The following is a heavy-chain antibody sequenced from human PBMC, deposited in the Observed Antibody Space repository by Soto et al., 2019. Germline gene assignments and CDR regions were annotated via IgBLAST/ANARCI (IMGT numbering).Heavy chain of an antibody. CDR3: MTPGNADHSDY. V-gene: IGHV3-30*03. CDR2: ISHDGSSM. CDR1: GIFFSSYG. Sequence: QVQLVESGGGVVQAGRSLRLSCAVSGIFFSSYGMHWVRQAPGKGLEWVALISHDGSSMFYADSVRGRFTISRDNSRDMVFLQMSGLRPEDTALYYCMTPGNADHSDYWGQGTLVTVSS. J-gene: IGHJ4*02. D-gene: IGHD4-17*01.